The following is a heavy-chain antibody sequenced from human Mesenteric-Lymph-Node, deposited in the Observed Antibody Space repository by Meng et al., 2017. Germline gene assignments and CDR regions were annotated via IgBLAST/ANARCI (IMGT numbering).Heavy chain of an antibody. CDR2: IRGDGRHT. Sequence: GGSLRLSCVASGLSFSSDWMHWVRQTPGKGPVWVSRIRGDGRHTAYADSVKGRFTISRDNAKNSLYLQMNSLRAEDTAVYYCARDLHLWFGELLYPPFDYWGQGTLVTVSS. CDR1: GLSFSSDW. V-gene: IGHV3-74*03. CDR3: ARDLHLWFGELLYPPFDY. D-gene: IGHD3-10*01. J-gene: IGHJ4*02.